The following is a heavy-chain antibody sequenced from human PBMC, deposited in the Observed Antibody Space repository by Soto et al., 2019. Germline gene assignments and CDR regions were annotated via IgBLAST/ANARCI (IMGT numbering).Heavy chain of an antibody. CDR1: GFTFSNAW. J-gene: IGHJ3*02. Sequence: PGGSLRLSCAASGFTFSNAWMSWVRQAPGKGLEWVGRIKSKTDGGTTDYAAPVKGRFTISRDDSKNTLYLQMNSLKTEDTAVYYCTTDEWFGEWPFDIWGQGTMVTVSS. V-gene: IGHV3-15*01. D-gene: IGHD3-10*01. CDR3: TTDEWFGEWPFDI. CDR2: IKSKTDGGTT.